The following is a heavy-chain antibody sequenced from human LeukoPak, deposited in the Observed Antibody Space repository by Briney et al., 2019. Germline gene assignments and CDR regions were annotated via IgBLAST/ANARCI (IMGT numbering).Heavy chain of an antibody. CDR1: GFTFSSYW. D-gene: IGHD3-10*01. J-gene: IGHJ4*02. CDR3: ARDLKYYYGSGSSHY. CDR2: LKQDGSEK. Sequence: GGSLRLSCAASGFTFSSYWMSWVRQAPGKGLEWVANLKQDGSEKYYVDSVKGRFTISRDNAKNSLYLQMNSLRAEDTAVYYCARDLKYYYGSGSSHYWGQGTLVTVSS. V-gene: IGHV3-7*01.